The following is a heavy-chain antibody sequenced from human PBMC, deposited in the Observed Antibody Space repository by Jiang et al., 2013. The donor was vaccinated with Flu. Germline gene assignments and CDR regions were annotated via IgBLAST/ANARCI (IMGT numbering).Heavy chain of an antibody. CDR1: GGSISSINYY. D-gene: IGHD3-3*01. V-gene: IGHV4-39*07. Sequence: PGLVKPSETLSLTCTVSGGSISSINYYWGWIRQPPGKGLEWIGSIYYSGSTYYNPSLKSRVTISVDTSKNQFSLNLSSVTAADTAVYYCARLHGITVFGVVKYFDSWGQGTLVTVSS. CDR2: IYYSGST. J-gene: IGHJ4*02. CDR3: ARLHGITVFGVVKYFDS.